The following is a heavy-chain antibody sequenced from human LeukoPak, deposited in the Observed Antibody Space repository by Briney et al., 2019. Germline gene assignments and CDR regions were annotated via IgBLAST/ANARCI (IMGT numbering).Heavy chain of an antibody. CDR2: IYYSGST. CDR3: AREALNWNYDALDI. Sequence: SETLSLTCTVSGGSISSGGYYWSWIRQHPGKGLEWIGYIYYSGSTYYNPSLKSRVTISVDTSKNQFSLKLSSVTAADTAVYYCAREALNWNYDALDIWGQGTMVTVSS. V-gene: IGHV4-30-4*08. D-gene: IGHD1-7*01. CDR1: GGSISSGGYY. J-gene: IGHJ3*02.